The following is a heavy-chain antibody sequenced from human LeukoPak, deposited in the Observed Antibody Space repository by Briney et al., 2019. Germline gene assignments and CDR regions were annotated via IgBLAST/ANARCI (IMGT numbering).Heavy chain of an antibody. V-gene: IGHV3-9*01. D-gene: IGHD3-22*01. CDR2: ISWNSGSI. CDR1: GFTFDDYA. J-gene: IGHJ4*02. CDR3: AKDISYYYDSSGPNFDY. Sequence: GGSLRLSCAASGFTFDDYAMHWVRQAPGKGLEWVSGISWNSGSIGYADSVKGRFTISRDNAKNSLYLQMNSLRAEDTALYYCAKDISYYYDSSGPNFDYWGQGTLVTVSS.